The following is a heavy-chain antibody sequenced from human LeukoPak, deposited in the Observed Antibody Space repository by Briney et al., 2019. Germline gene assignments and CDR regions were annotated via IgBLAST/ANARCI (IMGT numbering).Heavy chain of an antibody. CDR3: AREMAYGGNSVDY. CDR2: IYSGGST. V-gene: IGHV3-53*04. J-gene: IGHJ4*02. Sequence: PGGSLRLSCAASGFTVSSNYMSWVRQAPGKGLEWVSVIYSGGSTYYADSVEGRFTISRHNSKNTLYLQMNGLRAEDTAVYYCAREMAYGGNSVDYWGQGTLVTVSS. D-gene: IGHD4-17*01. CDR1: GFTVSSNY.